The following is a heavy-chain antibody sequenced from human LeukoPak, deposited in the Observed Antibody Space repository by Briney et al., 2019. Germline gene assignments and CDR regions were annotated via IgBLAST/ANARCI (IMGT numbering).Heavy chain of an antibody. Sequence: GGSLRLSCVASGFTFRSYEMNWVRQAPGKGRDGVSSISSSSSYIYYADSVKGRFTISRDNAKNPLYLQMNSLRAEDTAVHYCARVGYGSGSYESDYYYYYMDVWGKETTVTVSS. CDR1: GFTFRSYE. J-gene: IGHJ6*03. D-gene: IGHD3-10*01. CDR2: ISSSSSYI. V-gene: IGHV3-21*01. CDR3: ARVGYGSGSYESDYYYYYMDV.